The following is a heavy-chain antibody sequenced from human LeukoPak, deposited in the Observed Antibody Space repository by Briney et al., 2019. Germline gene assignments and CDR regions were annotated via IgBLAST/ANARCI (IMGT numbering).Heavy chain of an antibody. V-gene: IGHV3-23*01. J-gene: IGHJ5*02. CDR1: GLNHRSYY. D-gene: IGHD5-18*01. CDR2: ISGSGSNT. Sequence: GGSLSLSCAPSGLNHRSYYMRGVRQAPGRGGEWVAAISGSGSNTYYADSVKGRFPISRDNSKTTLYLQMNSLRAEDTAVYYCAKGLQLWLPDNWFDPWGQGTLVTVSS. CDR3: AKGLQLWLPDNWFDP.